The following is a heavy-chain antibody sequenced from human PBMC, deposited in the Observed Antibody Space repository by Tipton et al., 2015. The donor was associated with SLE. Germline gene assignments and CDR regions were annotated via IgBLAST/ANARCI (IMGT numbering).Heavy chain of an antibody. CDR3: ASLGLGCSDGSCFQFFQH. Sequence: PGLVKPSETLSLTCTVSGGSLTENYWSWIRQPPGKGLEWIGCMHYSGSAAYNSSLKSRTTILVDTSKRQISLKLYSVTAADTAVYYCASLGLGCSDGSCFQFFQHWGQGTLVTVSS. J-gene: IGHJ1*01. CDR2: MHYSGSA. CDR1: GGSLTENY. V-gene: IGHV4-59*01. D-gene: IGHD2-15*01.